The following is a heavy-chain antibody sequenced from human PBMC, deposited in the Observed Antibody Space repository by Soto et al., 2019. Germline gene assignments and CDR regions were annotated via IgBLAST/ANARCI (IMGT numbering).Heavy chain of an antibody. V-gene: IGHV3-23*01. CDR2: ISGRGGST. Sequence: EVQLLESGGGLVQPGGSLRLPCAASGFTFSSYAMSWFRQAPGKGPEWVSAISGRGGSTYYADSVKGRYTISRDNSKNTLYLQMGSLRADDTAVYYCAKENGYSRGWVEFDYWGEGTLVTVSS. D-gene: IGHD6-25*01. CDR1: GFTFSSYA. CDR3: AKENGYSRGWVEFDY. J-gene: IGHJ4*02.